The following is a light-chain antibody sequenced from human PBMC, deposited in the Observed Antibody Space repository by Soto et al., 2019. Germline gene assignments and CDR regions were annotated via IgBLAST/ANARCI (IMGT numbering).Light chain of an antibody. CDR2: GAS. Sequence: EIVLTQSPATLSVSPGERATLSCRASQSVTNNYLAWYQQKRGQAPRLLIWGASIRAADLPDRFSGGGSGTDFTLTISRLEPEDFAVYHCQQYGSLSWTLGQGT. V-gene: IGKV3-20*01. CDR3: QQYGSLSWT. CDR1: QSVTNNY. J-gene: IGKJ1*01.